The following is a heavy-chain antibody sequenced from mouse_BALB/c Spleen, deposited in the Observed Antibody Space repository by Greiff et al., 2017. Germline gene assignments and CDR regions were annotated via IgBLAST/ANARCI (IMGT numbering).Heavy chain of an antibody. Sequence: VQLQQSGAELVRPGTSVKVSCKASGYAFTNYLIEWVKQRPGQGLEWIGVINPGSGGTNYNEKFKGKATLTADKSSSTAYMQLSSLTSDDSAVYYCARGGGYYEGDYWGQGTSVTVSS. CDR3: ARGGGYYEGDY. J-gene: IGHJ4*01. CDR1: GYAFTNYL. D-gene: IGHD2-3*01. V-gene: IGHV1-54*01. CDR2: INPGSGGT.